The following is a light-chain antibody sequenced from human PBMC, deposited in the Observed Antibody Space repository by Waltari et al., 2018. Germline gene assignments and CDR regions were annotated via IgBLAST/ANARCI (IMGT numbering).Light chain of an antibody. CDR2: GVT. J-gene: IGLJ2*01. Sequence: QSALTQPASVSGSPGQSLTISCTGTSSDVGGYNYVSWYQQHPGEAPRLIIYGVTNRPSGVSIRFSCSKSGNTASLTISGLQPEDEAYYYCSSYPTSDTLIFAGGTKLTVL. CDR3: SSYPTSDTLI. V-gene: IGLV2-14*03. CDR1: SSDVGGYNY.